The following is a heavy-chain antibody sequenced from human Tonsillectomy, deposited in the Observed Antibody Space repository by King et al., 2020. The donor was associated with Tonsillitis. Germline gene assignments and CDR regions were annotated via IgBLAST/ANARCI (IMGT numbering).Heavy chain of an antibody. CDR1: GYTFPNCG. V-gene: IGHV1-18*01. D-gene: IGHD2-2*01. CDR3: ARDRHQLLDY. CDR2: ISAYNGNT. J-gene: IGHJ4*02. Sequence: QLVQSGAEVKKPGASVKVSCKASGYTFPNCGITWVRQAPGQGLEWMGWISAYNGNTNFAQKLQDRITMTTDTSPSTAYMELWSLKSDDTAVYYCARDRHQLLDYWGQGTLVTVSS.